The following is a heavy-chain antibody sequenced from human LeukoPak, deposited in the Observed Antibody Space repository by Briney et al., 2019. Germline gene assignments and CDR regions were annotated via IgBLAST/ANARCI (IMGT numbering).Heavy chain of an antibody. Sequence: GGSLRLSCAASGFSFSSYAMSWVRQGPGKGLEWVSAMSGSGDSTYHADSVKGRFTISRDNSKNTLYVEMNSLRAEDTAIYYCAKETKYRFGYGFDYWGQGSQVIVSS. CDR2: MSGSGDST. CDR3: AKETKYRFGYGFDY. J-gene: IGHJ4*02. D-gene: IGHD5-18*01. CDR1: GFSFSSYA. V-gene: IGHV3-23*01.